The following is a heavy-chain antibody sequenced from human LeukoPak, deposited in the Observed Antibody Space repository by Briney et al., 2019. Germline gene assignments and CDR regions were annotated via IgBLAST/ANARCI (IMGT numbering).Heavy chain of an antibody. D-gene: IGHD6-6*01. CDR1: GFTFDDYA. CDR3: ARVQLVDYYYYSYMDV. CDR2: ISWNSGSI. J-gene: IGHJ6*03. V-gene: IGHV3-9*01. Sequence: GGSLRLSRAASGFTFDDYAMHWVRQAPGKGLEWVSGISWNSGSIGYADSVKGRFTISRDNAKNSLYLQMNSLRAEDTALYYCARVQLVDYYYYSYMDVWGKGTTVTVSS.